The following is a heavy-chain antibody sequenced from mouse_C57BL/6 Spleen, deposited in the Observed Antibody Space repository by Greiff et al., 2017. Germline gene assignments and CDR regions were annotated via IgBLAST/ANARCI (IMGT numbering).Heavy chain of an antibody. J-gene: IGHJ3*01. V-gene: IGHV1-82*01. CDR3: ARGAQATAY. Sequence: VQLQQSGPELVKPGASVKISCKASGYAFSSSWMNWVKQRPGKGLEWIGRLYPGDGDTNYNGKFKGKATLTADKSSSTAYMQLSSLTSEDSAVYFCARGAQATAYWGQGTLVTVSA. CDR1: GYAFSSSW. CDR2: LYPGDGDT. D-gene: IGHD3-2*02.